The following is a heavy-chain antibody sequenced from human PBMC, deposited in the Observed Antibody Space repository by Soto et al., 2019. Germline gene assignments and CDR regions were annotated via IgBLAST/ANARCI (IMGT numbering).Heavy chain of an antibody. CDR3: AKLRYYDFWSGENWFDP. Sequence: GGSLRLSCAASGFTFGTFAMSWVRQAPGKGLEWVSFVSGSGDRTSYADPVKGRFTISRDTSENMLYLQMNSLRLEDTAIYYCAKLRYYDFWSGENWFDPWGQGTLVTVSS. CDR1: GFTFGTFA. D-gene: IGHD3-3*01. J-gene: IGHJ5*02. CDR2: VSGSGDRT. V-gene: IGHV3-23*01.